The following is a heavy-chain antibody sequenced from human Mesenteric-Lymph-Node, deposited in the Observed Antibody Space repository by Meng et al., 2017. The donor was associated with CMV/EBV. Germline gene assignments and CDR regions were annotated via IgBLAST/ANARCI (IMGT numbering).Heavy chain of an antibody. J-gene: IGHJ4*02. Sequence: GSLRLSCSVSGDSISSSPYHWVWIRQTPGKGLEWIGSIYRNERTYYNPSLKSRVTISVDTSKNQFSLKLSSVTAADTAVYYCAREVGSHTASWKDYWGQGTLVTVSS. CDR1: GDSISSSPYH. V-gene: IGHV4-39*07. D-gene: IGHD2-2*01. CDR2: IYRNERT. CDR3: AREVGSHTASWKDY.